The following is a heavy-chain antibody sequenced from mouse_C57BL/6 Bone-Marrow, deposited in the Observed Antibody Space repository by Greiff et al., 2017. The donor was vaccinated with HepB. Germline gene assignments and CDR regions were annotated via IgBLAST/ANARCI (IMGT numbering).Heavy chain of an antibody. CDR1: GYTFTSYG. V-gene: IGHV1-81*01. CDR2: IYPRSGNT. Sequence: VQLQQSGAELARPGASVKLSCKASGYTFTSYGISWVKQRTGQGLEWIGEIYPRSGNTYYNGKFKGKATLTADKSSSKAYMELRSLTSEDSAVYFCARWFTWYFDVWGTGTTVTVSS. CDR3: ARWFTWYFDV. J-gene: IGHJ1*03. D-gene: IGHD2-2*01.